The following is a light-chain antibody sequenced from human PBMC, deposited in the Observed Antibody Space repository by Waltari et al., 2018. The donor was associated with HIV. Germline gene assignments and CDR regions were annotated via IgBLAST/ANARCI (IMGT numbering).Light chain of an antibody. Sequence: PATLSLSPGARATLSCRASQSVSSGFLAWYQQKRGQAPRLLIYGASTRAKGIPDRFSGGGSGTDFTLTISSLDPEDFAVYYCHQYGSATYTFGQGTKLDIK. CDR2: GAS. J-gene: IGKJ2*01. CDR3: HQYGSATYT. V-gene: IGKV3-20*01. CDR1: QSVSSGF.